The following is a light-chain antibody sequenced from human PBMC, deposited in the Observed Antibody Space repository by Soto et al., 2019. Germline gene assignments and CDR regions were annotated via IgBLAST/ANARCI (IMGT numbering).Light chain of an antibody. CDR2: DAS. CDR3: QQRSNWPLV. J-gene: IGKJ3*01. V-gene: IGKV3-11*01. Sequence: EIVLTQSPATLPLSPGERATLSCRASQSVSSYLAWYQQRPGQAPKLLIYDASNRATGIPARFSGSGSGTDFTLTISSLEPEDFAVYYCQQRSNWPLVFGPGTKVDIK. CDR1: QSVSSY.